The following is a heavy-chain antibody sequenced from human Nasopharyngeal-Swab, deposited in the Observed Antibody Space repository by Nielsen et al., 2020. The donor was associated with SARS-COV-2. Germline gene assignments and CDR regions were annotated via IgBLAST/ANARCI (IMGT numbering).Heavy chain of an antibody. Sequence: ASVKVSCKASGYTFTSYYMHWVRQAPGQGLEWRGIINPSGGSTSYAQKFQGRVTMTGDTSTSTVYMELSSLRSEDTAVYYCARGHSRIIVVVPWRKGYFDYWGQGTLVTVSS. V-gene: IGHV1-46*01. D-gene: IGHD2-2*01. CDR3: ARGHSRIIVVVPWRKGYFDY. CDR1: GYTFTSYY. CDR2: INPSGGST. J-gene: IGHJ4*02.